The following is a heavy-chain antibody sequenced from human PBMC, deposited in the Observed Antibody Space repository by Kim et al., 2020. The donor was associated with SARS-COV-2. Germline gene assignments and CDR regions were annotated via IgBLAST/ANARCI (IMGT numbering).Heavy chain of an antibody. V-gene: IGHV3-23*01. CDR3: TTLLKPINNYFVS. CDR2: TASPMST. J-gene: IGHJ4*02. Sequence: GGSLRLSCAALGFTIRNSAMSWVRQAPGKGLEWVSTASPMSTNSADSVKGRFTVSRDTSTNTLYLEMKDLRAEDTAIYYCTTLLKPINNYFVSWGQGTRVTVSS. CDR1: GFTIRNSA. D-gene: IGHD1-26*01.